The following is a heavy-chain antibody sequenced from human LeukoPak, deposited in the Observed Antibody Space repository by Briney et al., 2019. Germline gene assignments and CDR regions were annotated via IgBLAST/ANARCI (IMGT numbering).Heavy chain of an antibody. D-gene: IGHD3-22*01. CDR2: ISSSGSTI. Sequence: GGSLRLSCAASGFTLSDYYMSWIRQAPGKGLEWVSYISSSGSTIYYADSVKGRFTISRDNAKNSLYLQMNSLRAEDTAVYYCALRKDSSGEFDPWGQGTLVTVSS. CDR1: GFTLSDYY. J-gene: IGHJ5*02. V-gene: IGHV3-11*04. CDR3: ALRKDSSGEFDP.